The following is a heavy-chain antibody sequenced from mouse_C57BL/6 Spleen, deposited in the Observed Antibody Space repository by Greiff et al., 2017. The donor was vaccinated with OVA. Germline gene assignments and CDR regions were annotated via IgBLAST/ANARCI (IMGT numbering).Heavy chain of an antibody. CDR1: GYTFTSYW. D-gene: IGHD1-1*01. V-gene: IGHV1-69*01. Sequence: QVQLQQPGAELVMPGASVKLSCKASGYTFTSYWMHWVKQRPGQGLEWIGEIDPSYSYTNYNQKFKGKSTLTVDKSSSTAYMQLSSLTSEDSAVYYCARSTTVVGYYYAMDYWGQGTSVTVSS. J-gene: IGHJ4*01. CDR2: IDPSYSYT. CDR3: ARSTTVVGYYYAMDY.